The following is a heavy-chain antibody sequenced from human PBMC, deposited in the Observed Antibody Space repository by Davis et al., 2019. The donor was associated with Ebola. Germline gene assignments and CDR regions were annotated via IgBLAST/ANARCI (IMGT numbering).Heavy chain of an antibody. CDR1: GFTFNDYA. Sequence: GGSLRLSCVASGFTFNDYAMHWVRQAPGKGLEWVAVISYDGSNKYYADSVKGRFTISRDNSKHTLYLQINSLRAEDTAVYYCAKPEYSRSSYYFDYWGQGTLATVSS. CDR2: ISYDGSNK. D-gene: IGHD6-6*01. CDR3: AKPEYSRSSYYFDY. J-gene: IGHJ4*02. V-gene: IGHV3-30-3*02.